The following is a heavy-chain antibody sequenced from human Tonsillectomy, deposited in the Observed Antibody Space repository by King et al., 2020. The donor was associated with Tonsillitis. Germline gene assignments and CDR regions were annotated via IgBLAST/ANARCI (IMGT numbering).Heavy chain of an antibody. CDR3: AKDAWVDITMIIGERYFDY. D-gene: IGHD3-22*01. J-gene: IGHJ4*02. CDR1: GFTFGSYG. Sequence: VQLVESGGGVVQPGGSLRLSCAASGFTFGSYGMHWVRQAPGKGLEWVAFIRYGGSNKYYADSVKGRFTISRDNSKNTLYLQMNSLRPEDTAVYYCAKDAWVDITMIIGERYFDYWGQGTLVTVSS. V-gene: IGHV3-30*02. CDR2: IRYGGSNK.